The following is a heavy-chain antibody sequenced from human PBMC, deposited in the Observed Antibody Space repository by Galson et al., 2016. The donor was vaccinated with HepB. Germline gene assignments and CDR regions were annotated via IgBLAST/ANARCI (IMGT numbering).Heavy chain of an antibody. CDR2: INGDGSTT. J-gene: IGHJ3*01. CDR3: AFGQSSAFGTFDV. V-gene: IGHV3-74*01. Sequence: SLRLSCAASGFTFSSCWMYWVRQASGKGPVWVSRINGDGSTTNYADSMKGRFTISRDNAKNTLYLQMNSLGVEDTAMYYCAFGQSSAFGTFDVWGQGTMVTVSS. D-gene: IGHD6-25*01. CDR1: GFTFSSCW.